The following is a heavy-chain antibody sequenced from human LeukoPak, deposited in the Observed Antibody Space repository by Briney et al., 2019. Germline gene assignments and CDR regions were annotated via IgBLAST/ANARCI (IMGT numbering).Heavy chain of an antibody. D-gene: IGHD1-26*01. V-gene: IGHV4-39*07. Sequence: SETLSLTCTVSGGSIRSSYYYWGWIRQPPGKGLEWIGSIYDSGSTYYNPSLKSRVTISVDTSKNQFSLKLSSVTAADTAVYYCARVGATGGFDYWGQGTLVTVSS. CDR1: GGSIRSSYYY. J-gene: IGHJ4*02. CDR2: IYDSGST. CDR3: ARVGATGGFDY.